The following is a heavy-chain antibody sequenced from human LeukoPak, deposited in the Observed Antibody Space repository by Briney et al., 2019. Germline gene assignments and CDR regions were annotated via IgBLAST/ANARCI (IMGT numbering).Heavy chain of an antibody. V-gene: IGHV5-51*01. CDR1: GYSFTNYW. D-gene: IGHD3-10*01. J-gene: IGHJ6*02. CDR3: ARSFSWFGEPNAMDV. Sequence: GESLKISCKGSGYSFTNYWIAWVRQMPGKGLEWMGIIYPGDSDARYSPSFQGQVTISVDKSISTAYLRWGSLKASDSAMYYCARSFSWFGEPNAMDVWGQGTTVTVSS. CDR2: IYPGDSDA.